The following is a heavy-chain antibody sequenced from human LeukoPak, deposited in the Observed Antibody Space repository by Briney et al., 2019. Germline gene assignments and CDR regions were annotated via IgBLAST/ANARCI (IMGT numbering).Heavy chain of an antibody. Sequence: PSQTLSLTCTVSSGSISSSTYYWGWIRQPPGKGLEWIGTISYTGSTYYNPSLKSRVTISVDTSKNQFSLKLSSVTAADTAVYYCARDRSSSIGNFDYWGQGTLVTVSS. CDR2: ISYTGST. CDR1: SGSISSSTYY. D-gene: IGHD2-15*01. CDR3: ARDRSSSIGNFDY. V-gene: IGHV4-39*07. J-gene: IGHJ4*02.